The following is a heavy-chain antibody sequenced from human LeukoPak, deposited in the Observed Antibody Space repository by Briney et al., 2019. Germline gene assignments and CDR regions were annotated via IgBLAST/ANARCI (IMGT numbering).Heavy chain of an antibody. CDR3: VRHSRVVAFDY. V-gene: IGHV4-59*08. J-gene: IGHJ4*02. Sequence: SETLSLTCTVSGVSISNHYSSWIRQPPGKGLEWIGYIYYTGNTNYNPSLKSRVTISEDTSKNQVSLELSSVTAADTAVYYCVRHSRVVAFDYWGQGDLVTVSS. CDR2: IYYTGNT. CDR1: GVSISNHY. D-gene: IGHD2-15*01.